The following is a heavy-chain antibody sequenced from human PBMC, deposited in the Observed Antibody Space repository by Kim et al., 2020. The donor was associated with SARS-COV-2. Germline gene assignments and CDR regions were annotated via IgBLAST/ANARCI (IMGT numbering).Heavy chain of an antibody. CDR1: GFTFSSYA. CDR2: ISYDGSNK. CDR3: ARGSGDYGDYGVDY. V-gene: IGHV3-30-3*01. Sequence: GGSLRLSCAASGFTFSSYAMHWVRQAPGKGLEWVAVISYDGSNKYYADSVKGRFTISRDNSKNTLYLQMNSLRAEDTAVYYCARGSGDYGDYGVDYWGQG. J-gene: IGHJ4*02. D-gene: IGHD4-17*01.